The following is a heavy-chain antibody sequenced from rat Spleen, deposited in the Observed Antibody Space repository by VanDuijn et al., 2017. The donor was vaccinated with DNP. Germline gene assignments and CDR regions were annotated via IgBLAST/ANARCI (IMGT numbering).Heavy chain of an antibody. Sequence: EVQLQESGPGLVKPSQSLSLTCSVTGYSISSNYWGWVRKFPGNNMEWMGYISYSGYTRYNPSLKSRISITRDTSENQFFLHLNSVTTEDTATYFCARWVRYFDYWGQGTLVTVSS. V-gene: IGHV3-1*01. CDR1: GYSISSNY. D-gene: IGHD1-5*01. J-gene: IGHJ3*01. CDR2: ISYSGYT. CDR3: ARWVRYFDY.